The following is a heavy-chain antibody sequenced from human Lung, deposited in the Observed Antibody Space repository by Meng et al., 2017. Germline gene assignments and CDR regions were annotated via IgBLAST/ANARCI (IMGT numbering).Heavy chain of an antibody. Sequence: VPVVVCGGGVVQRGGSLRPSCAVFGVSFSDSNIHWGRQASGKGLEWVGRIGGRPKSYAAAYAAPVRGRFTILRDDSRNTGYLEMNSLKTEDSAVYYCTIYIRGHIWGQGTMVTVSS. CDR3: TIYIRGHI. D-gene: IGHD6-19*01. CDR2: IGGRPKSYAA. V-gene: IGHV3-73*02. CDR1: GVSFSDSN. J-gene: IGHJ3*02.